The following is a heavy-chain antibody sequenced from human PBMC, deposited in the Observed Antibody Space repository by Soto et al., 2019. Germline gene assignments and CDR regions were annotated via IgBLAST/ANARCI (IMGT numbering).Heavy chain of an antibody. CDR2: IWYDGSNK. Sequence: GGSLRLSCAASGFTFSSYGMHWVRQAPGKGLEWVAVIWYDGSNKYYADSVKGRFTIFRDNSKNTVYLQMNSLRDEDTAVYYCARNIGTPPRHFDYWGQGTLVTVSS. J-gene: IGHJ4*02. CDR3: ARNIGTPPRHFDY. D-gene: IGHD6-13*01. CDR1: GFTFSSYG. V-gene: IGHV3-33*08.